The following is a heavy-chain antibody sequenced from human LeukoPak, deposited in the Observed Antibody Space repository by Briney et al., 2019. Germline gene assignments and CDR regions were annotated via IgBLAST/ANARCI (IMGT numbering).Heavy chain of an antibody. CDR2: ISTYIGVT. CDR1: GFRFTSFG. Sequence: ASVKVSCKASGFRFTSFGVSWVRQAPGRGLEWMGWISTYIGVTHYAEKFADRVTMTIDTSTTTAYMELRSLRYDDTAVYYCARDSDYSGNGNGDWFDPWGQGTVVTVSS. V-gene: IGHV1-18*04. J-gene: IGHJ5*02. CDR3: ARDSDYSGNGNGDWFDP. D-gene: IGHD4-11*01.